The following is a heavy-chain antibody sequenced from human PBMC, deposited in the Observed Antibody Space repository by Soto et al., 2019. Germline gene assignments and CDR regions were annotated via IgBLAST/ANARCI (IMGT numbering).Heavy chain of an antibody. Sequence: QVQLVQSGAEVKKPGSSVKVSCKASGGTFSSYAISWVRQAPGQGLEWMGGITPIFGTANYAQKFQGRVTITAAESTSTAYMELSSLRSEDTAVYNCARDMRRVASRGTRDYGMDVWGQGTTVTVSS. J-gene: IGHJ6*02. CDR1: GGTFSSYA. D-gene: IGHD2-15*01. V-gene: IGHV1-69*12. CDR3: ARDMRRVASRGTRDYGMDV. CDR2: ITPIFGTA.